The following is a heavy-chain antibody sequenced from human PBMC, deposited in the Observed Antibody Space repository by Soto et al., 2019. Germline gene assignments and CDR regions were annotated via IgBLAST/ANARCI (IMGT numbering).Heavy chain of an antibody. Sequence: GGSLRLSCAASGFTFSSYAMHWVRQAPGKGLERVAVISYDGSNKYYADSVKGRFTISRDNSKNTLYLQMNSLRAEDTAAYYCARGTSRYCTNGVCPCFDYWGQGTLVTVSS. D-gene: IGHD2-8*01. CDR2: ISYDGSNK. CDR1: GFTFSSYA. J-gene: IGHJ4*02. CDR3: ARGTSRYCTNGVCPCFDY. V-gene: IGHV3-30-3*01.